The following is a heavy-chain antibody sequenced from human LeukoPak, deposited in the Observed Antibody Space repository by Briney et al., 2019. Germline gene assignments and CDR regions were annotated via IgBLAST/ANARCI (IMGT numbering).Heavy chain of an antibody. CDR2: ISYDGSNK. Sequence: HPGGSLRLSCAASGFTFSSYAMHWVRQAPGKGLEWVAVISYDGSNKYYADSVKGRFTISRDNSKNTLYLQMNSLRAEDTAVYYCAKDRAYYSDSSGYYLVRAYDYWGQGTLVTVSS. CDR3: AKDRAYYSDSSGYYLVRAYDY. CDR1: GFTFSSYA. J-gene: IGHJ4*02. V-gene: IGHV3-30*04. D-gene: IGHD3-22*01.